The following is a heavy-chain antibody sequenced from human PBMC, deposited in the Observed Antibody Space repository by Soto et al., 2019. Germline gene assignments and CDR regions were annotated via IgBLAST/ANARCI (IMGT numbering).Heavy chain of an antibody. J-gene: IGHJ4*02. CDR1: GFTFNIYA. Sequence: LRLSCAASGFTFNIYAMHWVRQAPGKGLEWVAVISHDGTSRYYADSVKGRVTISRDNSKSMVFAQMNSLGVEDTAVYYCAKDHSSGPTVHYWGQGTLVTVSS. D-gene: IGHD6-19*01. CDR2: ISHDGTSR. V-gene: IGHV3-30-3*01. CDR3: AKDHSSGPTVHY.